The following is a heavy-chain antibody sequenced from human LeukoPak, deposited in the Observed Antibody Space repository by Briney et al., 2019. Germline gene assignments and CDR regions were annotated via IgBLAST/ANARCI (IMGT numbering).Heavy chain of an antibody. CDR3: PREPWSYPFDY. CDR2: IYTSGST. D-gene: IGHD1-26*01. CDR1: GGSISSGSYY. Sequence: SETLSLTCTVSGGSISSGSYYWSWIRQPAGKGLEWIGRIYTSGSTNYNPSLKSRVTISVDTSKNQFSLKLSSVTAADTAVYYCPREPWSYPFDYWGQGTLVTVSS. J-gene: IGHJ4*02. V-gene: IGHV4-61*02.